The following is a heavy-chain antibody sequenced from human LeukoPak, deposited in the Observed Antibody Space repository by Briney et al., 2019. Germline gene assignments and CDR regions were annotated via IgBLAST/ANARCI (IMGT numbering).Heavy chain of an antibody. V-gene: IGHV3-30*02. J-gene: IGHJ4*02. CDR3: ASKWFCGGDCYYQIDF. D-gene: IGHD2-21*02. CDR2: IRHDGRGK. CDR1: GFIFTNYG. Sequence: PGGSLRLSCVASGFIFTNYGMHWVRQAPGKGLEWVAFIRHDGRGKFFADSVKGRFTISRDNSKNTLFLQMNSLRPEDTAVYYCASKWFCGGDCYYQIDFWGQGTLVTVSS.